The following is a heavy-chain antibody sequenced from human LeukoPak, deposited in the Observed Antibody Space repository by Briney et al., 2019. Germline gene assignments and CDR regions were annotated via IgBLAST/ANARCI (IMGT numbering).Heavy chain of an antibody. CDR3: ARRIEYSSSYYYYYYMDV. Sequence: GESLKISCKGSGYSFTSYWIGWVRQMPGKGLEWMGIIYPGDSDTSYSPSFQGQVTISADKSSSTAYLQWSSLKASDTAMYYCARRIEYSSSYYYYYYMDVWGKGTTVTVYS. J-gene: IGHJ6*03. V-gene: IGHV5-51*01. CDR1: GYSFTSYW. D-gene: IGHD6-6*01. CDR2: IYPGDSDT.